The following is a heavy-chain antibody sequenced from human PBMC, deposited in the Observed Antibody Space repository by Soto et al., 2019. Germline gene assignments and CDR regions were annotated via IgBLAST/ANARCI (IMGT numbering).Heavy chain of an antibody. CDR1: GGSISSGDYY. V-gene: IGHV4-30-4*01. D-gene: IGHD3-3*01. J-gene: IGHJ6*02. CDR3: ARDRFGVTGFYYYGMDV. CDR2: IYYSGST. Sequence: SETLSLTCTVSGGSISSGDYYWSWIRQPPGKGLEWIGYIYYSGSTYYNPSLKSRVTISVDTSKNQFSLKLSSVTAADTAVYYCARDRFGVTGFYYYGMDVWGQGTTVTVSS.